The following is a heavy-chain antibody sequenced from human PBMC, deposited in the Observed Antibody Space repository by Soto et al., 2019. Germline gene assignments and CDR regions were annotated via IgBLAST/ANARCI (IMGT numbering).Heavy chain of an antibody. D-gene: IGHD4-4*01. CDR2: IFPRDFDV. V-gene: IGHV5-51*01. J-gene: IGHJ5*01. Sequence: GESLKISCQTSGYTFTNYWIGWVRQMPGGGLEWLGLIFPRDFDVRYSPSSEGQVTISADRSTATAFLQWRSLGASDSALYFCARLVSLLQPIDSWGQGTPFTVSS. CDR1: GYTFTNYW. CDR3: ARLVSLLQPIDS.